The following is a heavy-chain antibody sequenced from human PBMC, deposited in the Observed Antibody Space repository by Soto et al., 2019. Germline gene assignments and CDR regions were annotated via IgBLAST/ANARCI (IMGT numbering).Heavy chain of an antibody. CDR1: GYTFTSYY. V-gene: IGHV1-46*01. J-gene: IGHJ4*02. D-gene: IGHD2-8*01. CDR3: ARTVPYCTNGVCYNEVYYFDY. Sequence: ASVKVSCKASGYTFTSYYMHWVRQAPGQGLEWMGIINPSGGSTSYAQKFQGRVTMTRDTSTSTVYMELSSLRSEDTAVYYCARTVPYCTNGVCYNEVYYFDYWGQGTLVTVSS. CDR2: INPSGGST.